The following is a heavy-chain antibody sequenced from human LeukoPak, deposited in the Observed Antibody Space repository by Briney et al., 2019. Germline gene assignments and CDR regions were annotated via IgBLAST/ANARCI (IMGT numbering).Heavy chain of an antibody. V-gene: IGHV3-53*01. CDR2: IYSGGST. CDR1: GFTFSSYW. CDR3: ARAAAAPSFFDY. J-gene: IGHJ4*02. Sequence: GGSLRLSCAASGFTFSSYWMHWVRQAPGKGLEWVSVIYSGGSTYYADSVKGRFTISRDNSKNTLYLQMNSLRAEDTAVYYCARAAAAPSFFDYWGQGTLVTVSS. D-gene: IGHD2-2*01.